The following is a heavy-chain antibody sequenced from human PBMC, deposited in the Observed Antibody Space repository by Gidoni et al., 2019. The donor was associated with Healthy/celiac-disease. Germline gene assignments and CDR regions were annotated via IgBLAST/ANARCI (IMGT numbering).Heavy chain of an antibody. CDR3: ARKYCSSTSCSDYYYGMDV. CDR2: IIPILGIA. D-gene: IGHD2-2*01. J-gene: IGHJ6*02. CDR1: GGTFSSYA. V-gene: IGHV1-69*04. Sequence: QVQLVQSGAEGKKPGPSVKLSCKASGGTFSSYAISWVLQAPGQGLEWMGRIIPILGIANYAQKFQGRVTITADKSTSTAYMELSSLRSEDTAVYYCARKYCSSTSCSDYYYGMDVWGQGTTVTVSS.